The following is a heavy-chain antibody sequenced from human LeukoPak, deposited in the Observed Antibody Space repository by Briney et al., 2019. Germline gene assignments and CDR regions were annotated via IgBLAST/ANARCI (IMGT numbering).Heavy chain of an antibody. CDR3: AREPSDAVASSWYYFDY. J-gene: IGHJ4*02. D-gene: IGHD6-19*01. CDR2: IKQDGSEK. CDR1: GFTFSSYW. V-gene: IGHV3-7*01. Sequence: GGSLRLSCAASGFTFSSYWMSWVRQAPGKGLEWVANIKQDGSEKYYVDSVKGRFTISRDNAKNSLYLQMNSLRAEDTAVYYCAREPSDAVASSWYYFDYWGQGTLVTVSS.